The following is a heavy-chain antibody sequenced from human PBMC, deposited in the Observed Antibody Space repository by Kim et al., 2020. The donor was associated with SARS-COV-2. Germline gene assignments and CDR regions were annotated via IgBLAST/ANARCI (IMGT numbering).Heavy chain of an antibody. J-gene: IGHJ6*03. CDR1: GFTFSSYS. D-gene: IGHD2-15*01. V-gene: IGHV3-21*01. Sequence: GGSLRLSCAASGFTFSSYSMNWVRQAPGKGLEWVSSISSSSSYIYYADSVKGRFTISRDNAKNSLYLQMNSLRAEDTAVYYCARGGYCSGGSCVTAGPYYYYYYMDVWGKGTTVTVSS. CDR2: ISSSSSYI. CDR3: ARGGYCSGGSCVTAGPYYYYYYMDV.